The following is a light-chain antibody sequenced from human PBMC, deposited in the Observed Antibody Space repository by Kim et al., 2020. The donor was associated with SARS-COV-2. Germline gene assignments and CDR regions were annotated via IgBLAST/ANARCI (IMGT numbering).Light chain of an antibody. Sequence: EETAPVSGSAKQSGSYDAACYQRKPGQAPSLLIYGATTRATDTPTMFSGSGSGNESSLTISSLHYEVFAVYYCQQYNNGPWTFGQRTKVDIK. V-gene: IGKV3-15*01. CDR2: GAT. CDR3: QQYNNGPWT. CDR1: QSGSYD. J-gene: IGKJ1*01.